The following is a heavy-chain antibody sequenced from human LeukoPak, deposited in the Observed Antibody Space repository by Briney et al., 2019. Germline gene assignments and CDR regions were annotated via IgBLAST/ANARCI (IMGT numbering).Heavy chain of an antibody. V-gene: IGHV3-74*01. CDR3: ARDPYGGNFDY. CDR2: INSDGSST. D-gene: IGHD4-23*01. J-gene: IGHJ4*02. CDR1: GFPFSSYW. Sequence: GGSLHLSCAASGFPFSSYWMDWVRRAPGKGLGWVSRINSDGSSTSYADSVTGRFTISRDNAKNTLYLQMNSLRAEDTAVYYCARDPYGGNFDYWGQGTLVTVSS.